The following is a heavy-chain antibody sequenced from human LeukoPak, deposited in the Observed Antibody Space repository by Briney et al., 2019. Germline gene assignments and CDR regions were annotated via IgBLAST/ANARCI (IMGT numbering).Heavy chain of an antibody. J-gene: IGHJ6*03. CDR1: GGSISSTSYY. D-gene: IGHD1-14*01. CDR2: IYYSGST. V-gene: IGHV4-61*01. CDR3: ARDGRVTPRTYYYMDV. Sequence: SSETLSLTCSVSGGSISSTSYYWGWIRQPPGKGLEWIGYIYYSGSTNYDPSLKSRVTISVDTSKNQFSLKLSSVTAADTAVYYCARDGRVTPRTYYYMDVWGKGTTVTVSS.